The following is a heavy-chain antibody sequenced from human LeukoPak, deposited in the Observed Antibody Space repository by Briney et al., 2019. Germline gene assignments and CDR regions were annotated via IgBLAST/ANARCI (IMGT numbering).Heavy chain of an antibody. Sequence: GGSLRLSCAASGFTFSSYGMHWVRQAPGEGLEWVAVISYDGSNKYYADSVKGRFTISRDNSKNTLYLQMNSLRAEDTAVCYCAKGDSSGWLIDYWGQGTLVTVSS. J-gene: IGHJ4*02. CDR1: GFTFSSYG. CDR2: ISYDGSNK. CDR3: AKGDSSGWLIDY. D-gene: IGHD6-19*01. V-gene: IGHV3-30*18.